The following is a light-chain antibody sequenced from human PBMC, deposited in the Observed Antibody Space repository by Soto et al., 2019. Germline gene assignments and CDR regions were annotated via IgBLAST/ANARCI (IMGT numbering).Light chain of an antibody. Sequence: DIPMTQSPSTVSASVGDSVTITCRASQSITSWLAWYQQKPGKAPKLLIYKASILETGVPSRFSGSGSGTQFTLTISSLQPDDFATYYCQQSRTFGQGTKVEIK. V-gene: IGKV1-5*03. CDR2: KAS. CDR1: QSITSW. J-gene: IGKJ1*01. CDR3: QQSRT.